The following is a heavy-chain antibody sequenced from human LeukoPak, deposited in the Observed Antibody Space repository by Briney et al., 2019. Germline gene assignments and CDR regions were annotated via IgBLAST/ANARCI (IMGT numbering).Heavy chain of an antibody. V-gene: IGHV3-48*03. J-gene: IGHJ3*02. CDR2: ISTSDSTI. CDR1: GSTFSSYE. D-gene: IGHD1-7*01. Sequence: GGSLRLSCTASGSTFSSYEMNWVRQAPGKGLEWVSYISTSDSTIYYADSVKGRFTISRDNAKNSLYLQMNSLRAEDTAVYYCARDSGNYLDAFDIWGQGTMVTVSS. CDR3: ARDSGNYLDAFDI.